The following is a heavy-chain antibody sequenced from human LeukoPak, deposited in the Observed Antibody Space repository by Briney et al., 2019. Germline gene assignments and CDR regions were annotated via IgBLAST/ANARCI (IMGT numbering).Heavy chain of an antibody. D-gene: IGHD2-2*01. CDR2: ICNGRTT. CDR1: GDSISSISYY. J-gene: IGHJ4*02. CDR3: ARNNLPAAISSLDY. V-gene: IGHV4-39*01. Sequence: PSETLSLTCTVSGDSISSISYYWARIRQPPGKGLEWIGSICNGRTTYYHPSLKGRVTMSIDTSKNQCSLKLTSVTAADTAVYYCARNNLPAAISSLDYWGQGTLVTVSS.